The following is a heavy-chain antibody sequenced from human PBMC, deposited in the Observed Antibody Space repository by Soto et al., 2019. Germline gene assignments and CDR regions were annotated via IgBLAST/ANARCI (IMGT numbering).Heavy chain of an antibody. D-gene: IGHD2-8*01. CDR1: GFTFSSYG. CDR3: AKKISCCSNGVCHMGQYYFFRDR. CDR2: ISDTGDST. V-gene: IGHV3-23*01. J-gene: IGHJ6*03. Sequence: EVQLLESGGGLIQPGGSLRLSCAASGFTFSSYGMSWVRQAPGKGLEWVSAISDTGDSTFYADSVKGRFTISRDNSHNTLYLQIDSLGADDTAVYYCAKKISCCSNGVCHMGQYYFFRDRWGKGTAVTVSS.